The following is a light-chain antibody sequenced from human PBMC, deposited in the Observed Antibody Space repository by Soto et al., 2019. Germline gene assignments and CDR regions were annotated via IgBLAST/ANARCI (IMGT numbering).Light chain of an antibody. J-gene: IGLJ1*01. Sequence: QSVLTQPASVSGSPGQSITISCTGTSSDVGVFNYVSWYQQHPGKAPTLIIYEVSNRPSGVSNRFSGSKSGNTASLTISGLQAEDEADYYCGSYTTSSTYVFGTGTKVTVL. CDR3: GSYTTSSTYV. V-gene: IGLV2-14*01. CDR2: EVS. CDR1: SSDVGVFNY.